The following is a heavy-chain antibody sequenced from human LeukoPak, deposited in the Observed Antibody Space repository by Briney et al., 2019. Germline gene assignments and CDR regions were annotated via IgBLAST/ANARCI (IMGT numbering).Heavy chain of an antibody. CDR2: ISGSGGSI. CDR3: VRRSGGYDY. V-gene: IGHV3-23*01. D-gene: IGHD5-12*01. CDR1: GFTFSSYV. Sequence: LPGGSLRLSCAASGFTFSSYVMSWVRQAPGKGLEWVSGISGSGGSIYYADSVKGRFTISRDNSKNTLYLQMSSLRVEDTAVYYCVRRSGGYDYWGQGTLVTVSP. J-gene: IGHJ4*02.